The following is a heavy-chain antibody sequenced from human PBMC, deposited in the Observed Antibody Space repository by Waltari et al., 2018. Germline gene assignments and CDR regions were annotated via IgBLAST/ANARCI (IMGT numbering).Heavy chain of an antibody. CDR1: GFTFSSYA. D-gene: IGHD2-2*01. CDR3: AKDPPIVVVPAARSPQDY. CDR2: ISGSGGST. J-gene: IGHJ4*02. V-gene: IGHV3-23*04. Sequence: EVQLVESGGGLVQPGGSLRLSCAASGFTFSSYAMSWVRQAPGKGLEWVSAISGSGGSTYYADSVKGRFTISRDNSKNTLYLQMNSLRAEDTAVYYCAKDPPIVVVPAARSPQDYWGQGTLVTVSS.